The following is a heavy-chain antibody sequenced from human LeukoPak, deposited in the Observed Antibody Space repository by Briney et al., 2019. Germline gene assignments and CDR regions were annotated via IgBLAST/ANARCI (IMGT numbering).Heavy chain of an antibody. J-gene: IGHJ3*02. CDR3: ARGGLGYSSGWSVDAFDI. Sequence: EGSLRLSCAASGFTFSSYAMSWVRQAPGKGLEWVSAISSSSSYIYYADSVKGRFTISRDNAKNSLYLQMNSLRAEDTAVYYCARGGLGYSSGWSVDAFDIWGQGTMVTVSS. CDR2: ISSSSSYI. D-gene: IGHD6-19*01. CDR1: GFTFSSYA. V-gene: IGHV3-21*01.